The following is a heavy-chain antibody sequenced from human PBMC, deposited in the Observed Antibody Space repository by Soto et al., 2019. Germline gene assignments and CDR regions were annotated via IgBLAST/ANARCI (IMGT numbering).Heavy chain of an antibody. CDR2: IIPRFGTT. CDR3: ARGRGLYNSGRSQLDS. CDR1: GDSFSKYT. D-gene: IGHD1-1*01. V-gene: IGHV1-69*01. J-gene: IGHJ4*02. Sequence: QVQLVQSGAEVKKPGSSVRVSCKASGDSFSKYTVNWVRQAPRQGLEWMGGIIPRFGTTNYAPTLQDRVTITADESMNTVYMEVSSLRSEDTALYYCARGRGLYNSGRSQLDSWGQGTLVTVSS.